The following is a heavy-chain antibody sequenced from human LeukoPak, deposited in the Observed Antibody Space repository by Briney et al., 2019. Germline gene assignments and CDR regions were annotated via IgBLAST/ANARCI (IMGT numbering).Heavy chain of an antibody. D-gene: IGHD2/OR15-2a*01. Sequence: PSETLSLTCTVSGGSISSYYWSWVRQPPGKGLEWIAYISDIGSIDYNPSLKSRVTISLDTSKNQFSLKLSSVTAADTAVYYCAGHHPRNTVDFWGQGTLVTVSS. J-gene: IGHJ4*02. V-gene: IGHV4-59*08. CDR2: ISDIGSI. CDR3: AGHHPRNTVDF. CDR1: GGSISSYY.